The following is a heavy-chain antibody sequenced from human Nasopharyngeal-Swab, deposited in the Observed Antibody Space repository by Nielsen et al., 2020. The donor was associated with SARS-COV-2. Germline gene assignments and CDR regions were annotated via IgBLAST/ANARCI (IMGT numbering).Heavy chain of an antibody. CDR2: ISVSGADI. V-gene: IGHV3-48*03. Sequence: GESLKISCAASGFTFSSYEMSWVRQAPGKGLEWVAHISVSGADIHYGDSVKGRFTISRNNAKNLVFLQMNNLRGEDTAVYYCARRNDFGGPHQFYFEYWGQGTLVTVSS. CDR1: GFTFSSYE. J-gene: IGHJ4*02. D-gene: IGHD3-16*01. CDR3: ARRNDFGGPHQFYFEY.